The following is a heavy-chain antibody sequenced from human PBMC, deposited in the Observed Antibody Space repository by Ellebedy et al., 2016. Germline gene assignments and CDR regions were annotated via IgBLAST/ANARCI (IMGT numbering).Heavy chain of an antibody. CDR3: ASLTSGYHDY. D-gene: IGHD3-22*01. CDR1: GGTFSSYA. Sequence: SVKVSXKASGGTFSSYAISWVRQAPGQGLEWMGGIIPIFGTANYAQKFQGRVTITADESTSTAYMELSSLRSEDTAVYYCASLTSGYHDYWGQGTLVTVSS. CDR2: IIPIFGTA. J-gene: IGHJ4*02. V-gene: IGHV1-69*13.